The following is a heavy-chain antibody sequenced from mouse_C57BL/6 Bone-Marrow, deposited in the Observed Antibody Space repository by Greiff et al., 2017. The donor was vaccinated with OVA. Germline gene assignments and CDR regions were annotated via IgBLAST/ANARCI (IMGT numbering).Heavy chain of an antibody. Sequence: VQLKESGPELVKPGASVKMSCKASGYTFTDYNMHWVKQSHGKSLEWIGYINPNNGGTSYNQKFKGKATLTVNKSSSTAYMELRSLTSEDSAVYYCARDYDYDVFYAMDYWGQGTSVTVSS. V-gene: IGHV1-22*01. D-gene: IGHD2-4*01. CDR1: GYTFTDYN. CDR2: INPNNGGT. J-gene: IGHJ4*01. CDR3: ARDYDYDVFYAMDY.